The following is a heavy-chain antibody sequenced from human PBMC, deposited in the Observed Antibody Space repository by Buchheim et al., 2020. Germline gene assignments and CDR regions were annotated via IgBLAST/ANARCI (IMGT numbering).Heavy chain of an antibody. CDR1: GFTFTSYG. Sequence: QVQVVQSGAEVKKPGASVKVSCKASGFTFTSYGFNWVRQAPGQGLEWMGWISAYNGDTKYAQHFQGRVTMPTDTSTNTPYMELRSLRSDDTAMYYCARVAEQHLNYYFDYWGQGTL. CDR2: ISAYNGDT. V-gene: IGHV1-18*01. J-gene: IGHJ4*02. D-gene: IGHD6-13*01. CDR3: ARVAEQHLNYYFDY.